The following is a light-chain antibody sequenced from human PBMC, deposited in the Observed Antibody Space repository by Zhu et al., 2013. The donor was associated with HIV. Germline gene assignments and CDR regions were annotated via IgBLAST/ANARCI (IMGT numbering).Light chain of an antibody. J-gene: IGKJ4*01. CDR3: QQRSSWPLT. V-gene: IGKV3-11*01. CDR1: QSISIN. CDR2: DVS. Sequence: EIVMTQSPGTLSVSPGGRATLSCRASQSISINLAWYQQKPGQAPRLLIFDVSDRATGIPRRFSGSGSGTDFTLSISALEPEDFAVYYCQQRSSWPLTFGGGTKLEIK.